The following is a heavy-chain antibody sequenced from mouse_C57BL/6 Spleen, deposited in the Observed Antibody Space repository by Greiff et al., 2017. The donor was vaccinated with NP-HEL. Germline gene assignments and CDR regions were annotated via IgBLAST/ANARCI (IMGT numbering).Heavy chain of an antibody. V-gene: IGHV1-19*01. Sequence: VQLQQSGPVLVKPGASVKMSCKASGYTFTDYYMNWVKQSHGKSLEWIGVINPYNGGTSYNQKFKGKATLTVDKSSSTAYMELNSLTSEDSAVYYCARTGGHYFDYWGQGTTLTVSS. D-gene: IGHD1-1*02. CDR2: INPYNGGT. J-gene: IGHJ2*01. CDR1: GYTFTDYY. CDR3: ARTGGHYFDY.